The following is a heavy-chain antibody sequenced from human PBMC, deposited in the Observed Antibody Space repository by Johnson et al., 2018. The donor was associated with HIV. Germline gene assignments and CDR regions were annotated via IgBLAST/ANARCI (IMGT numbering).Heavy chain of an antibody. V-gene: IGHV3-33*08. D-gene: IGHD3-3*01. CDR2: IRYDGSKK. J-gene: IGHJ3*02. CDR3: ARVTIFGVTTVDALDM. Sequence: QVQLVESGGGVVQPGRSLRLSCAASGFTFSNYGMHWVRQAPGKGLEWVAFIRYDGSKKYYADSVKGRFTISGDTSKNTLQLQMNSLRVEYTAVYYCARVTIFGVTTVDALDMWGQGTMVTVSS. CDR1: GFTFSNYG.